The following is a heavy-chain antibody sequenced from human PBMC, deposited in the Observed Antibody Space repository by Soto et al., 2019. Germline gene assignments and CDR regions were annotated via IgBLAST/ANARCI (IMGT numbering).Heavy chain of an antibody. CDR1: GFTFDTFA. CDR2: ISGSGGSP. D-gene: IGHD2-21*02. CDR3: AKDYGVVVVSGWIDS. J-gene: IGHJ4*02. Sequence: EVQLLQSGGGSVQPGGSLRLSCEASGFTFDTFAMNWVRQAPGKGLEWVSGISGSGGSPFYAESVKGRFTISRDNSKNTLHLQMTSLRADATATYYCAKDYGVVVVSGWIDSWGQGTLVTVSS. V-gene: IGHV3-23*01.